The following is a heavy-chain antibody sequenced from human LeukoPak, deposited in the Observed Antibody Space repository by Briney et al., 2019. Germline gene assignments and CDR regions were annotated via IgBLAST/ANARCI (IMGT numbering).Heavy chain of an antibody. V-gene: IGHV4-30-2*01. CDR3: ARGAPPVLRFLEWLPSPGFDY. CDR1: GGSISSGGYS. CDR2: IYHSGST. Sequence: SQTLSLTCAVCGGSISSGGYSWRWIRQPPGRGVEWIVYIYHSGSTYYNPSLKSRVTISVDRSKNQFSLKLSSVPAADTAVYYCARGAPPVLRFLEWLPSPGFDYWGQGTLVTVSS. D-gene: IGHD3-3*01. J-gene: IGHJ4*02.